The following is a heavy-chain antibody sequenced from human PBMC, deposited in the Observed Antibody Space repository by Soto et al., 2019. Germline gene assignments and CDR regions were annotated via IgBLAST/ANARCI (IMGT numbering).Heavy chain of an antibody. J-gene: IGHJ1*01. CDR1: VYNFFDYG. CDR2: VSPKSGNT. CDR3: ARGGAVSSIDHLLV. V-gene: IGHV1-18*01. D-gene: IGHD1-26*01. Sequence: QIQLVQSGAEVKKPWASVKVSCKASVYNFFDYGVSWVRQAPGQGLGWMGWVSPKSGNTDYARKVQSRVTMTTDTTTRTAYMELRGLRSDDTAVSYCARGGAVSSIDHLLVWGQETRVSVSS.